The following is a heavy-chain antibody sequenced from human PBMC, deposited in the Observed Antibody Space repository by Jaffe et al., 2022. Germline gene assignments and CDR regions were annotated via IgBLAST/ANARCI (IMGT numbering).Heavy chain of an antibody. V-gene: IGHV4-61*02. Sequence: QVQLQESGPGLVKPSQTLSLTCTVSGGSISSGSYYWSWIRQPAGKGLEWIGRIYTSGSTNYNPSLKSRVTISVDTSKNQFSLKLSSVTAADTAVYYCARDRRGGEYDYWGQGTLVTVSS. CDR3: ARDRRGGEYDY. CDR2: IYTSGST. D-gene: IGHD3-10*01. J-gene: IGHJ4*02. CDR1: GGSISSGSYY.